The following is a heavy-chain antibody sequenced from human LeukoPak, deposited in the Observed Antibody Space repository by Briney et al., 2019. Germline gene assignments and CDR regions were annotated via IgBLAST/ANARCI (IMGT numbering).Heavy chain of an antibody. D-gene: IGHD3-9*01. CDR1: GGTFSSYA. J-gene: IGHJ5*02. Sequence: SVKVSCKASGGTFSSYAISWVRQAPGQGLEWMGGIIPIFGTANYAQKFQGRVTITADESTSTAYMELSSLRSEDTAVYYCARDRVYYDILTGYYKEGNWFDPWGQGTLVTVSS. CDR2: IIPIFGTA. V-gene: IGHV1-69*13. CDR3: ARDRVYYDILTGYYKEGNWFDP.